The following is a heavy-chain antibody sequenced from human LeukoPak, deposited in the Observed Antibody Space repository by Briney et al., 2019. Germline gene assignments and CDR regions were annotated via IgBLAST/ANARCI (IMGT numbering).Heavy chain of an antibody. CDR3: AEDVSFYYYGSGSYLTGLDY. CDR2: ISGSGGST. CDR1: GFTFSSYA. Sequence: GGSLRLSCAASGFTFSSYAMSWVRQAPGKGLEWVSAISGSGGSTYYADSVKGRFTISRDNSKNALYLQMNSLRAEDTAVYYCAEDVSFYYYGSGSYLTGLDYWGQGTLVTVSS. J-gene: IGHJ4*02. D-gene: IGHD3-10*01. V-gene: IGHV3-23*01.